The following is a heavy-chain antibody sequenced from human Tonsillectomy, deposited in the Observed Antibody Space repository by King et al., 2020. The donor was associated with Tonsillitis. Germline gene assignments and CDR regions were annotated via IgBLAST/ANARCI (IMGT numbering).Heavy chain of an antibody. V-gene: IGHV1-2*02. CDR1: GYTFTGYY. Sequence: VQLVESGAEVKKPGASVKVSCKASGYTFTGYYMHWVRQAPGQGLEWMGWINPNSGATNYAQKCQGRVTMTRDTSISTAYMELSRLTSDDQAVSYCARRGDILFGVVGSDDYCYYGMYVWGQGTTVTVSS. CDR3: ARRGDILFGVVGSDDYCYYGMYV. D-gene: IGHD3-3*01. CDR2: INPNSGAT. J-gene: IGHJ6*02.